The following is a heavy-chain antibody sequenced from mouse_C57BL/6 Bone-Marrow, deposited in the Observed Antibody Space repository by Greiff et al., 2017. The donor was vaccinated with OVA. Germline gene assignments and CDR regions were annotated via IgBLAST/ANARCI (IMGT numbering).Heavy chain of an antibody. CDR1: GYSITSDY. J-gene: IGHJ4*01. Sequence: EVMLVESGPGLAKPSQTLSLTCSVTGYSITSDYWNWIRKFPGNKLEYMGYISYSGSTYYNPSLKSRISITRDTSKNQYYLQLNSVTTEDTATYYCARGDYYGSSPYAMDYWGQGTSVTVSS. V-gene: IGHV3-8*01. D-gene: IGHD1-1*01. CDR3: ARGDYYGSSPYAMDY. CDR2: ISYSGST.